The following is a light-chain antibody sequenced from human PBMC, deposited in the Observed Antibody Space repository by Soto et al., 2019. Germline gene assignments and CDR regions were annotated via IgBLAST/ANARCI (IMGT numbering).Light chain of an antibody. CDR1: QSVSSN. CDR3: QQYNNWPPWT. Sequence: EIVMTQSPATLSVSPEERATLSCRASQSVSSNLAWYQQKPGQAPRLLIYGASTRATGIPARFSGSGSGTEFTPTISSLQSEDFAVYYCQQYNNWPPWTFGQGTKVDNK. CDR2: GAS. V-gene: IGKV3-15*01. J-gene: IGKJ1*01.